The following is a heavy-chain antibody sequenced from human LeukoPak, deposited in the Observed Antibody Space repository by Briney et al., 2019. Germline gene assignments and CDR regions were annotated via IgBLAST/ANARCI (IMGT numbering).Heavy chain of an antibody. V-gene: IGHV4-31*03. CDR3: ARLRGGQLAFDY. CDR2: IYYSGST. CDR1: GGSISSGGYY. Sequence: PQTLSLTCTVSGGSISSGGYYWSWIRQHPGKGLEWIGYIYYSGSTYYNPSLKSRVTISVDTSKNQFSLKLSSVTAADTAVYYCARLRGGQLAFDYWGQGTLVTVSS. J-gene: IGHJ4*02. D-gene: IGHD6-6*01.